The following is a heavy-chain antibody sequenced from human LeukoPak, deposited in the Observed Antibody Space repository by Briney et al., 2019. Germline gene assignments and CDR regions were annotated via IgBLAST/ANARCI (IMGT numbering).Heavy chain of an antibody. CDR2: ISRSSNYK. D-gene: IGHD3-22*01. Sequence: PGGSLRLSCAASGFTFSSYSMNWVRQAPGKGLEWVPSISRSSNYKYYADSVKGRFTISRDNAKNTLYLQMNSLRAADTAVYYCAKDPTHYRVWDDYDSTVLSYWGQGTLVTVSS. CDR3: AKDPTHYRVWDDYDSTVLSY. CDR1: GFTFSSYS. J-gene: IGHJ4*02. V-gene: IGHV3-21*01.